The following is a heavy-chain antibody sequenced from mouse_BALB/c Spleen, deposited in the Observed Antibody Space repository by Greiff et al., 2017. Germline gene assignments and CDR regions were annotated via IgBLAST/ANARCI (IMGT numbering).Heavy chain of an antibody. CDR1: GYTFTDYE. CDR2: IDPETGGT. J-gene: IGHJ2*01. CDR3: TRGDYRYYFDY. V-gene: IGHV1-15*01. Sequence: QGHVKQSGAELVRPGASVTLSCKASGYTFTDYEMHWVKQTPVHGLEWIGAIDPETGGTAYNQKFKGKATLTADKSSSTAYMELRSLTSEDSAVYYCTRGDYRYYFDYWGQGTTLTVSS. D-gene: IGHD2-14*01.